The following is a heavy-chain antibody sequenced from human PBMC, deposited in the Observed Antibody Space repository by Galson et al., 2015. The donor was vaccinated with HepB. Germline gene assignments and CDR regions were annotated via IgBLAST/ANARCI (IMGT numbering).Heavy chain of an antibody. J-gene: IGHJ2*01. CDR3: ARDGYSSSWYVRYFDL. V-gene: IGHV3-66*01. Sequence: SLRLSCAASGFTVSSNYMSWVRQAPGKGLEWVSVIYSGGSTYYADSVKGRFTIPRDNSKNTLYLQMNSLRAEDTAVYYCARDGYSSSWYVRYFDLWGRGTQVTVSS. CDR1: GFTVSSNY. D-gene: IGHD6-13*01. CDR2: IYSGGST.